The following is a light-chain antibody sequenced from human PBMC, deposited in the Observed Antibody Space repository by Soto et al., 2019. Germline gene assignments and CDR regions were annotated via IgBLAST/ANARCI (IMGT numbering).Light chain of an antibody. Sequence: DIQSTQSPASLSSYLGGIVTITFRASQSISSWLAWYQQKPGKAPKLLIYDASSLESGVPSRFSGSGSGTEFTLTISSLQTDDFATYYCQQYNSFWTFGQGTKVDIK. CDR2: DAS. CDR1: QSISSW. V-gene: IGKV1-5*01. CDR3: QQYNSFWT. J-gene: IGKJ1*01.